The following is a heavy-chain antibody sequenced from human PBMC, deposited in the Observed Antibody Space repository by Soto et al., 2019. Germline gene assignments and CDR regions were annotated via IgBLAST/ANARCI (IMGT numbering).Heavy chain of an antibody. CDR1: GGTFSSYA. V-gene: IGHV1-69*01. J-gene: IGHJ6*02. D-gene: IGHD2-15*01. CDR3: AREYCSGGSCSYYGMDV. Sequence: QVQLVQSGAEVKKPGSSVKVSCKASGGTFSSYAISWVRQAPGQGLEWMGGIIPIFGTANYAQKFQGRVTTTADESTSTAYMELSSVRSEDTAVYYCAREYCSGGSCSYYGMDVWGQGTTVTVSS. CDR2: IIPIFGTA.